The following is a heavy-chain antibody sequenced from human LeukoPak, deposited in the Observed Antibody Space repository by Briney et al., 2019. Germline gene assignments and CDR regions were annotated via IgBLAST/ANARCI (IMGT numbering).Heavy chain of an antibody. D-gene: IGHD2-21*01. CDR1: GYNVNNYW. V-gene: IGHV5-51*01. Sequence: VESLKNSCKTSGYNVNNYWIGWVRQMPGKGLEWLGVIYPGDSETRYRPSFQGQVTISADKSITTAYLQWNSLKASDTAMYYCARWVKADRSDPWGQGTLVTVSS. CDR3: ARWVKADRSDP. J-gene: IGHJ5*02. CDR2: IYPGDSET.